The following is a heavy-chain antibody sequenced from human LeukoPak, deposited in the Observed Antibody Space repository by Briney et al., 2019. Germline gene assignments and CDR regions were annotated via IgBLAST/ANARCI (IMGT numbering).Heavy chain of an antibody. J-gene: IGHJ4*02. CDR3: AKGGISLVRGSFDY. CDR1: GFTLRNYA. V-gene: IGHV3-23*01. D-gene: IGHD3-10*01. Sequence: PGGSLRLSCAASGFTLRNYAMSWVRQAPGKGMEWVSSSSGSGDVIYYADSVKGRFTNSRDNSKNMLHLQMNSLRGEDTAVYYCAKGGISLVRGSFDYWGQGTLVTVSS. CDR2: SSGSGDVI.